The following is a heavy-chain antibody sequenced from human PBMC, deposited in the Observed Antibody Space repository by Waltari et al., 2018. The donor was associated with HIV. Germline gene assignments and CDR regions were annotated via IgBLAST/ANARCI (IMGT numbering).Heavy chain of an antibody. J-gene: IGHJ6*02. V-gene: IGHV5-51*01. D-gene: IGHD3-22*01. Sequence: EVQLVQSGAEVKKPGESLKISCKGSGYSFTSYWIGWVRQMPGKGLEWMGIIYPGDSDTRYSPSFQGQVTISADKSISTAYLQWSSLKASDTAMYYCARQYYDSSGLWYYYGMDVWGQGTTVTVSS. CDR1: GYSFTSYW. CDR2: IYPGDSDT. CDR3: ARQYYDSSGLWYYYGMDV.